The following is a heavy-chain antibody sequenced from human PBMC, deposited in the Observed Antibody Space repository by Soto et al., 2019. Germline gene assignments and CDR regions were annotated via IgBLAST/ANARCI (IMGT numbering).Heavy chain of an antibody. V-gene: IGHV4-34*01. Sequence: SETLSLTCAVYGGSFSGYYWSWIRQPPGKGLEWIGEINHSGSTNYNPSLKSRVTISVDTSKNQFSLKLSSVTAADTAVYYCARRREYSKINWFDPWGQGTLVTVSS. J-gene: IGHJ5*02. D-gene: IGHD6-6*01. CDR3: ARRREYSKINWFDP. CDR1: GGSFSGYY. CDR2: INHSGST.